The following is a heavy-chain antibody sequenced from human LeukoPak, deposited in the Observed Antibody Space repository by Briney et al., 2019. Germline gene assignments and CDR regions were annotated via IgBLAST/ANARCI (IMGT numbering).Heavy chain of an antibody. V-gene: IGHV1-69*13. CDR1: GGTFSSYA. CDR3: AILGGFRNDAFDI. CDR2: IIPIFGTA. D-gene: IGHD3-16*01. J-gene: IGHJ3*02. Sequence: GASVKVSCKASGGTFSSYAISWVRQAPGQGLEWMGGIIPIFGTANYAQKFQGRVTITADESTSTAYMELSSLRSEDTAVYYCAILGGFRNDAFDIGAKGKMFPVFS.